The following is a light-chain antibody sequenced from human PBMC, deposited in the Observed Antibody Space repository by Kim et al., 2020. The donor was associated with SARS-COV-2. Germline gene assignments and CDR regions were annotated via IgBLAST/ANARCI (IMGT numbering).Light chain of an antibody. Sequence: SVSPGQTASITCSGDKLGDKYACWYQQKPGQSPVLVIYQGNKRPSGIPERFSGSNSGNTATLTISGTQAMDEADYYCQAWDSSTEVFGTGTKLTVL. CDR1: KLGDKY. J-gene: IGLJ1*01. V-gene: IGLV3-1*01. CDR3: QAWDSSTEV. CDR2: QGN.